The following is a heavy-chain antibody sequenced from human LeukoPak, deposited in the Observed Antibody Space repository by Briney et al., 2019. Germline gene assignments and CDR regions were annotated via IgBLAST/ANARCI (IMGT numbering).Heavy chain of an antibody. D-gene: IGHD4-17*01. CDR2: INPNSGGT. Sequence: ASVKVSCKASVYTFTGYYMHCVRQAPGQGLEWMGWINPNSGGTNYAQKFQGRVTMTRDTSISTAYMELSRLRSDDTAVYYCARVKTTVTTGSPFDPWGQGTLVTVSS. CDR3: ARVKTTVTTGSPFDP. V-gene: IGHV1-2*02. J-gene: IGHJ5*02. CDR1: VYTFTGYY.